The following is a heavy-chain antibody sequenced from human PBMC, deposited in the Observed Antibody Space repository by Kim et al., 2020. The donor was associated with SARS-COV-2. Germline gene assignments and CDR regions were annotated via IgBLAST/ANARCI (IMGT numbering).Heavy chain of an antibody. J-gene: IGHJ6*02. CDR1: GFTFSNAW. CDR2: IKSKTDGGTT. V-gene: IGHV3-15*01. Sequence: GSLRLSCAASGFTFSNAWMSWVRQAPGKGLEWVGRIKSKTDGGTTDYAAPVKGRFTISREDSKNTLYLQMNSLKTEDTAVYYCTTSVAGQDYYYYYGMDVWGQGTTVTVSS. D-gene: IGHD6-19*01. CDR3: TTSVAGQDYYYYYGMDV.